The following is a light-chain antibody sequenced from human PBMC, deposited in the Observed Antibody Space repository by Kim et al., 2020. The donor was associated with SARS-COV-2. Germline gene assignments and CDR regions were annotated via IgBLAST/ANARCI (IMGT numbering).Light chain of an antibody. CDR1: KLGDKY. V-gene: IGLV3-1*01. Sequence: SYELTQPPSVSVSPGQTASITCSGDKLGDKYACWYQQKPGQSPVLVIYQDSKRPSGIPERFSGSNSGNTATLTISGTHAMDEADDYCQAWDSSTVVFGTG. J-gene: IGLJ1*01. CDR2: QDS. CDR3: QAWDSSTVV.